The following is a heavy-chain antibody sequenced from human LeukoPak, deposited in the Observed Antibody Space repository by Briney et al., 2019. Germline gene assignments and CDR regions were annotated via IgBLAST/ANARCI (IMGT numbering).Heavy chain of an antibody. CDR3: ARGSHYDSSGPSAIDY. J-gene: IGHJ4*02. D-gene: IGHD3-22*01. Sequence: SETLSLTCAVYGGSFSGYYWSWIRQPPGKGLEWIGEINHSGSTNYNPSLKSRVTISVDTSKNQFSLKLSSVTAADTAVYYCARGSHYDSSGPSAIDYWGQGTLVTVSS. CDR1: GGSFSGYY. V-gene: IGHV4-34*01. CDR2: INHSGST.